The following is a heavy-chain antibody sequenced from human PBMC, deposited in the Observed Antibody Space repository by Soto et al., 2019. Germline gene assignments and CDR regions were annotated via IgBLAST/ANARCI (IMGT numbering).Heavy chain of an antibody. CDR1: GFTFSSYS. V-gene: IGHV3-48*01. D-gene: IGHD2-2*01. Sequence: EVQLVESGGGLVQPGGSLRLSCAASGFTFSSYSMNWVRQAPGKGLEWVSYISSSSSTIYYADSVKGRFTISRDNAKNSLYRQMNSLRAGDTAVYYCASYCSSTSCYGFWGQGTLVTVSS. CDR3: ASYCSSTSCYGF. CDR2: ISSSSSTI. J-gene: IGHJ4*02.